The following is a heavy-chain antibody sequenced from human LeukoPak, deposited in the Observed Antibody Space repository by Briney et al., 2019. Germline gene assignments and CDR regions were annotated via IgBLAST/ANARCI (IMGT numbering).Heavy chain of an antibody. CDR1: GGTFSSYA. CDR3: ARDREERKQLVPDY. Sequence: GASVKVSCKASGGTFSSYAISWVRQAPGQGLEWMGRIIPILGIANYAQKFQGRVTITADKSTSTAYMELSSLRSEDTAVYYCARDREERKQLVPDYWGQGTLVTVSS. J-gene: IGHJ4*02. V-gene: IGHV1-69*04. D-gene: IGHD6-13*01. CDR2: IIPILGIA.